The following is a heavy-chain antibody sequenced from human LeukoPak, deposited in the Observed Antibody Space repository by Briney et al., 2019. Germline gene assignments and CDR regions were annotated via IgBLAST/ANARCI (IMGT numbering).Heavy chain of an antibody. CDR2: ISAYNGNK. J-gene: IGHJ4*02. CDR3: ARSGDFWSALNLGY. D-gene: IGHD3-3*01. Sequence: GASVKVPCKGSGHTFTSYGISWVRQAPGQGLEGMGWISAYNGNKNYAQKLQGRVTMTTETSTSTAYMELRSLRSDDAAVYYCARSGDFWSALNLGYWGQGTLVTVSS. CDR1: GHTFTSYG. V-gene: IGHV1-18*01.